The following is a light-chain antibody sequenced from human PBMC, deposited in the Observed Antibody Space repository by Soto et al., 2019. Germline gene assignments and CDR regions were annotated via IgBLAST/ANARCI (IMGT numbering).Light chain of an antibody. J-gene: IGLJ2*01. CDR1: SSNIGSNY. V-gene: IGLV1-47*01. CDR3: AAWDDSLSGVV. CDR2: RNN. Sequence: QSVLTQPPSASGTPGQRVTISCSGSSSNIGSNYVFWYQYLPGTAPKLLIYRNNQRPSGVPDRFSGSKSGTSASLAISGLRSEDETDYYCAAWDDSLSGVVFGGGTKLNVL.